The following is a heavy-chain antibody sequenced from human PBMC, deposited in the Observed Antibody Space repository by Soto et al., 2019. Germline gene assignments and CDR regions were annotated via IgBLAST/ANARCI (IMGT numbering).Heavy chain of an antibody. CDR3: ARWWSGSRQGFDP. Sequence: SETLSLTCTVSGGSLISYYWSWIRQPPGKGLEWIGYSYYTGSTKYNPSLKSRVTISVDTSKNQFSLKLSSVTAADTAVYYCARWWSGSRQGFDPWGQGTLVTVS. V-gene: IGHV4-59*12. D-gene: IGHD3-3*01. CDR2: SYYTGST. J-gene: IGHJ5*02. CDR1: GGSLISYY.